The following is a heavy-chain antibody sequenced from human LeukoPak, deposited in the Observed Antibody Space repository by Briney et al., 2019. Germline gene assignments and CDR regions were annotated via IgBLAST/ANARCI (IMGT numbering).Heavy chain of an antibody. V-gene: IGHV4-4*07. CDR3: ARDRRDIVVVPGANGGYYYYYMDV. D-gene: IGHD2-2*01. CDR1: GGSISSYY. J-gene: IGHJ6*03. Sequence: WETLSLTCTVSGGSISSYYWSWIRQPAGKGLEWIGRINTSGSTNYNPSLKSRVTMSVDTSKNQFSLKLSSVTAADTAVYYCARDRRDIVVVPGANGGYYYYYMDVWGKGTTVTVSS. CDR2: INTSGST.